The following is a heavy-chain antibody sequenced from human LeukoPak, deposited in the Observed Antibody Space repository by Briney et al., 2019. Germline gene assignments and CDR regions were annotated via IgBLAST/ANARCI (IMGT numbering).Heavy chain of an antibody. J-gene: IGHJ4*02. CDR3: ARDSGYDILTGYSPYFDY. Sequence: SETLSLTCTVSGGSISSGGYYWSWIRQHPGKGLEWLGYIYYSGSTYYNPSLKSRVTISVDTSKNQFSLKLSSVTAADTAVYYCARDSGYDILTGYSPYFDYWGQGTLVTVSS. D-gene: IGHD3-9*01. CDR2: IYYSGST. V-gene: IGHV4-31*03. CDR1: GGSISSGGYY.